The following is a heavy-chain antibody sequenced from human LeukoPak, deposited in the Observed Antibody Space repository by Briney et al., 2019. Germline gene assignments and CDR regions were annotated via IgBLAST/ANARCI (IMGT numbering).Heavy chain of an antibody. CDR1: GYTFTSYA. D-gene: IGHD6-13*01. V-gene: IGHV1-18*01. CDR3: ARTGVGSSWYGKAKHAFDY. J-gene: IGHJ4*02. Sequence: GASVKVSCKASGYTFTSYAISWVRQARGQGLEWMGWISPYHGNTNYAQKLQGRVTMTTDTSTSTAYMELRSLRSDDTAVYYCARTGVGSSWYGKAKHAFDYWGQGTLVTVSS. CDR2: ISPYHGNT.